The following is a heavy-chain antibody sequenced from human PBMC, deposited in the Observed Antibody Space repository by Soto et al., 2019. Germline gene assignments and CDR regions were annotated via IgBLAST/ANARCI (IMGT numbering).Heavy chain of an antibody. D-gene: IGHD4-4*01. V-gene: IGHV4-30-4*01. CDR2: IYYSGST. Sequence: NLSLTCTVSGGSISSYYWSWIRQPPGKGLEWIGYIYYSGSTYYNPSLKSRVTISVDTSKNQFSLKLSSVTAADTAVYYCARAPLHDYSPFDYWGQGTLVTVSS. CDR1: GGSISSYY. CDR3: ARAPLHDYSPFDY. J-gene: IGHJ4*02.